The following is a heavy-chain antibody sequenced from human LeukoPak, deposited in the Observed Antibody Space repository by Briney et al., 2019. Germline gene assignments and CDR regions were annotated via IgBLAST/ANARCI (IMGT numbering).Heavy chain of an antibody. J-gene: IGHJ4*02. D-gene: IGHD3-22*01. V-gene: IGHV4-59*11. CDR3: ARLGYDSSGQLD. CDR1: GGSISSHY. CDR2: IYYSGST. Sequence: SGTLSLTCTVSGGSISSHYWSWIRQPPGKGLEWIGYIYYSGSTNYNPSLKSRVTISVDTSKNQFSLKLSSVTAADTAVYYCARLGYDSSGQLDWGQGTLVTDSS.